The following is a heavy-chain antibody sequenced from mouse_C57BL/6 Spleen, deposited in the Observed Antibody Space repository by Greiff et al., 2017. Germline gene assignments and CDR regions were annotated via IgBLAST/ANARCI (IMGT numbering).Heavy chain of an antibody. J-gene: IGHJ3*01. CDR1: GYSITSGYY. CDR3: AREDDGYLFAY. Sequence: EVKLQESGPGLVKPSQSLSLTCSVTGYSITSGYYWNWIRQFPGNKLEWMGYISYDGSNKYNPSLKNRISITRDTSKNQFFLKLNSVTTEDTATYYCAREDDGYLFAYWGQGTLVTVSA. CDR2: ISYDGSN. D-gene: IGHD2-3*01. V-gene: IGHV3-6*01.